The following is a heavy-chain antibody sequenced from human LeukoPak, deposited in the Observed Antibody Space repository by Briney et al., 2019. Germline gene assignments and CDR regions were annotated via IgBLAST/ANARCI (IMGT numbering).Heavy chain of an antibody. J-gene: IGHJ4*02. D-gene: IGHD6-13*01. CDR2: IYHSGST. V-gene: IGHV4-30-2*01. CDR3: ARGIAAAGTIPFFDY. Sequence: SETLSLTFTVSGGSISSGGYYWSWIRQPPGKGLEWIGYIYHSGSTYYNPSLKSRVTISVDRSKNQFSLKLSSVTAADTAVYYCARGIAAAGTIPFFDYWGQGTLVTVSS. CDR1: GGSISSGGYY.